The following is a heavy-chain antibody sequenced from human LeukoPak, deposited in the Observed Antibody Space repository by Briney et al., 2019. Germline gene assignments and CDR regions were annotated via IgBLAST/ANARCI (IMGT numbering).Heavy chain of an antibody. CDR2: IYYSGKT. CDR3: ARVVVVAATPLFDP. Sequence: PSETLSLTCAVSGGSISSSSYYWGWIRQPPGKGLEWIGSIYYSGKTYHNPSLKSRVTLSVDTSKNQFSLKMSSVTAADTAVYYCARVVVVAATPLFDPWGQGTLVTVSS. V-gene: IGHV4-39*01. J-gene: IGHJ5*02. D-gene: IGHD2-15*01. CDR1: GGSISSSSYY.